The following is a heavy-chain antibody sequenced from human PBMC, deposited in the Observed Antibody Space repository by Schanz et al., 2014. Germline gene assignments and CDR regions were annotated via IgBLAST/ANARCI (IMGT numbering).Heavy chain of an antibody. Sequence: EVQLVESGGGLVKPGGSLRLSCTASRIIFGTYSMNWIRQTPKGLEWVSSINSRSNFIYYADSVKGRFTISRDNAKNSLYLQMNSLRAEDTAVYYCAKYGGGYSYGCVEYWGQGTQVTVSS. CDR1: RIIFGTYS. V-gene: IGHV3-21*04. D-gene: IGHD5-18*01. CDR2: INSRSNFI. CDR3: AKYGGGYSYGCVEY. J-gene: IGHJ4*02.